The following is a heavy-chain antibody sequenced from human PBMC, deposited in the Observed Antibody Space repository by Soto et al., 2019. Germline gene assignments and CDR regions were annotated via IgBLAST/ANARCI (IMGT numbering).Heavy chain of an antibody. Sequence: QVQRVQSGAEVKKPGASVKVSCKASGYTFTSYAMHWVRQAPGQRLEWMGWINAGNGNTKDSQKFQGRVTITRDTSASTAYMELSSLRSEDTAVYYCASRGEYYDFWSGMDYYYYGMDVWGQGTTVTVSS. V-gene: IGHV1-3*01. J-gene: IGHJ6*02. CDR2: INAGNGNT. CDR3: ASRGEYYDFWSGMDYYYYGMDV. CDR1: GYTFTSYA. D-gene: IGHD3-3*01.